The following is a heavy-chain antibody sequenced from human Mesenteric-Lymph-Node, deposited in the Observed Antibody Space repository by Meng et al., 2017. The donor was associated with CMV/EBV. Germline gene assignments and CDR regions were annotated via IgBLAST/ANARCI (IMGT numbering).Heavy chain of an antibody. CDR1: GLTVRSNY. D-gene: IGHD3-3*01. Sequence: GESLKISCAASGLTVRSNYMNWVRQAPGKGLEWVANIKQDGSEKYYVDSVKGRFTISRDNAKNSLYLQMNSLRAEDTAVYYCAREEDFWSGYIQWYFDLWGRGTLVTVSS. V-gene: IGHV3-7*01. CDR2: IKQDGSEK. CDR3: AREEDFWSGYIQWYFDL. J-gene: IGHJ2*01.